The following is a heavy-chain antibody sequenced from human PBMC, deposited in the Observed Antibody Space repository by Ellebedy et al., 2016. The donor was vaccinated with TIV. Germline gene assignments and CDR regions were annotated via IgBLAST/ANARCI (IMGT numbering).Heavy chain of an antibody. Sequence: SETLSLTXTVSGYSISSGYYWGWIRQPPGKGLEWIGSIYHSGSTYYNPSLKSRVTISVDTSKNQFSLKLSSVTAADTAVYYCARGPRKYYYDSSGYYPFDYWGQGTLVTVSS. D-gene: IGHD3-22*01. CDR3: ARGPRKYYYDSSGYYPFDY. CDR1: GYSISSGYY. J-gene: IGHJ4*02. CDR2: IYHSGST. V-gene: IGHV4-38-2*02.